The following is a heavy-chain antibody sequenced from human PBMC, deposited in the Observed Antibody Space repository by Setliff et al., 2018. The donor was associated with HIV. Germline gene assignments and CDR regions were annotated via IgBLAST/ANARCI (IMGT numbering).Heavy chain of an antibody. V-gene: IGHV6-1*01. D-gene: IGHD6-13*01. Sequence: SQTLSLTCVISGDSVSNYSAAWNWIRQSPSRGLEWLGRTFHRSKWYSDYAESVRSRITINPDTSKNQLPLQLHSVTPEDTAVYYCARSITTAGTVFDYWGQGTLVTVSS. CDR1: GDSVSNYSAA. J-gene: IGHJ4*02. CDR3: ARSITTAGTVFDY. CDR2: TFHRSKWYS.